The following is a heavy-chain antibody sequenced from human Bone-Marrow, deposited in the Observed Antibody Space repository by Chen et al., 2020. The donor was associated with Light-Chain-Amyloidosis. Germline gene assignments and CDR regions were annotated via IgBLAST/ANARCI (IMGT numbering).Heavy chain of an antibody. J-gene: IGHJ3*02. CDR1: GYTFTGYY. CDR2: INPNSGGT. V-gene: IGHV1-2*06. CDR3: ARERGYDILTGYAFDI. Sequence: QVQLVQSGAEVKKPVASGKVSCKASGYTFTGYYMPWVRPAPGQGLEGMGRINPNSGGTNYAQKFQGSVTMTRDTSSSTAYMELRRLSSDDTAVYSCARERGYDILTGYAFDIWGQGTMVTVSS. D-gene: IGHD3-9*01.